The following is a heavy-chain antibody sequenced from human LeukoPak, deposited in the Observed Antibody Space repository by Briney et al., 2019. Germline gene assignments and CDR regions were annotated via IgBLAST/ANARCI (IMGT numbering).Heavy chain of an antibody. J-gene: IGHJ4*02. Sequence: GGSLRLSCAASGFTFDSYGVHWVRQAPGRGLDWVTFVRYDGSSQSYADSVKGRFTISRDNSKNTVYLQMNSLRTEDTAVYYCAIPLRFLEWLFEDYWGQGTLVTVSS. D-gene: IGHD3-3*01. CDR1: GFTFDSYG. CDR2: VRYDGSSQ. V-gene: IGHV3-30*02. CDR3: AIPLRFLEWLFEDY.